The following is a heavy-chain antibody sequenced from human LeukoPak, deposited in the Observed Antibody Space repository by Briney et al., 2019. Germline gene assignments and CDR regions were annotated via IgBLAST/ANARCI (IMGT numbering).Heavy chain of an antibody. V-gene: IGHV4-59*08. CDR1: GGSISSYY. J-gene: IGHJ4*02. D-gene: IGHD6-19*01. CDR2: IYYSGST. Sequence: PSETLSLTCTVSGGSISSYYWSWIRQPPGKGLEWIGYIYYSGSTNYNPSLKSRVTISVDTSKNQFSLKLSSVTAADTAVYYCARLTGPDSSGWPYFDYWGQGTLVTVSS. CDR3: ARLTGPDSSGWPYFDY.